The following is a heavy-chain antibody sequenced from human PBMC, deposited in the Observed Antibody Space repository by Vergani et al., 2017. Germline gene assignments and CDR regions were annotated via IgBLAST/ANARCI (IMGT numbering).Heavy chain of an antibody. V-gene: IGHV4-59*01. Sequence: QVQLQESGPGLVKPSETLSLTCTVSGGSISSYYWSWIRQPPGKGLEWIGYIYYSGSTNYNPSLKSRVTISVDSSKNQFSLKLSSVTPADTAVYYWARELAYCSSTSCSGGWFDPWCQGTLVTVSS. CDR1: GGSISSYY. D-gene: IGHD2-2*01. CDR3: ARELAYCSSTSCSGGWFDP. CDR2: IYYSGST. J-gene: IGHJ5*02.